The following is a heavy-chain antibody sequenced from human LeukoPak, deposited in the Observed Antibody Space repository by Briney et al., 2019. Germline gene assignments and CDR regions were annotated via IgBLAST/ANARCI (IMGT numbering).Heavy chain of an antibody. CDR3: AKNNGWFHLAQ. CDR2: ISSSSSYI. D-gene: IGHD6-19*01. J-gene: IGHJ4*02. Sequence: GGSLRLSYAASGFTFSSYSMNWVRQAPGKGLEWVSSISSSSSYIYYADSVKGRFTISRDNAKNSLYLQMNSLRVEDTAVYYCAKNNGWFHLAQWGQGTLVPVSS. CDR1: GFTFSSYS. V-gene: IGHV3-21*04.